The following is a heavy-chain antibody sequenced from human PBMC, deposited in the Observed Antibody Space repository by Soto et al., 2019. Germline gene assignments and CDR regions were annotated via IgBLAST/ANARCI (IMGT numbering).Heavy chain of an antibody. V-gene: IGHV1-69*02. D-gene: IGHD6-6*01. CDR1: AATFSSYT. CDR2: IIPILGIA. J-gene: IGHJ5*02. Sequence: GASVKVSWKASAATFSSYTISWVRQAPGQGLEWMGRIIPILGIANYAQKFQGRVTITADKSTSTAYMELSSLRSEDTAVYYCANRGSSLLGGNWFDPWGQGTLVTVSS. CDR3: ANRGSSLLGGNWFDP.